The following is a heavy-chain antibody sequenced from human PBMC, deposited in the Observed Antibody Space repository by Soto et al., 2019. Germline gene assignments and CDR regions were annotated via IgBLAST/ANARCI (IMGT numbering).Heavy chain of an antibody. J-gene: IGHJ4*01. D-gene: IGHD5-12*01. CDR3: ARGYIGYDWYLDN. V-gene: IGHV4-61*01. CDR1: GGSVSSGSYY. Sequence: PSETLSLTCTVSGGSVSSGSYYWSWIRQPPGKGLEWIGYIYYSGSTNYNPSLKSRVTISVDTSKNQFSLKLSSVTAADTAAYYCARGYIGYDWYLDNWGQGTLVTVSS. CDR2: IYYSGST.